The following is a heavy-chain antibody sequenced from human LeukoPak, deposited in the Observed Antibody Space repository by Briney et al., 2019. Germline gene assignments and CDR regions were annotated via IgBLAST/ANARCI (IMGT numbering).Heavy chain of an antibody. J-gene: IGHJ5*02. Sequence: SETLSLTCTVSGGSISSHYWSWIRQPPGKGLEWIGYIYYRGSTNYNPSLKSRVTISVDTSKNQFSLKLSSVTAADAAVYYCARGIDCSGGSCYVWFDPWGQGTLVTVSS. V-gene: IGHV4-59*11. CDR3: ARGIDCSGGSCYVWFDP. CDR1: GGSISSHY. D-gene: IGHD2-15*01. CDR2: IYYRGST.